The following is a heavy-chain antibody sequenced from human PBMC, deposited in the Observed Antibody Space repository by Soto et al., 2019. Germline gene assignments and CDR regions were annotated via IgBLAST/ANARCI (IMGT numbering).Heavy chain of an antibody. Sequence: GDSQKISCKGSGYNIADYWIGLVRQMPGKGLEWMGIIYPGDSDTKYNPSFQGQVTISADKSITTTYLQWSSLKASDTAIYYCAASIFYYGMDVWGQGNTVTVS. CDR1: GYNIADYW. CDR2: IYPGDSDT. J-gene: IGHJ6*02. CDR3: AASIFYYGMDV. V-gene: IGHV5-51*01.